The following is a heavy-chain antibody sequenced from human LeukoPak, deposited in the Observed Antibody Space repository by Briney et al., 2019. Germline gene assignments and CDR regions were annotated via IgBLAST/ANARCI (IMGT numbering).Heavy chain of an antibody. Sequence: PTGGSLRLSCEAAGFTASSYTMNWVRQAPGKGLEWVSLISRTTGSIYYADSVRGRFTIPRDSAKNSVYLQMNSLRAEDTAVYYCATSVEMATRDFDYWGQGTLVTVSS. J-gene: IGHJ4*02. CDR2: ISRTTGSI. D-gene: IGHD5-24*01. CDR3: ATSVEMATRDFDY. V-gene: IGHV3-48*04. CDR1: GFTASSYT.